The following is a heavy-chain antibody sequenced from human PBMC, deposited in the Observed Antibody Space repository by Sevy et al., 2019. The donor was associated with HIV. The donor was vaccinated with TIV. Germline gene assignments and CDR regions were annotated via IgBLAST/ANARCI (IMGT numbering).Heavy chain of an antibody. J-gene: IGHJ1*01. Sequence: ASVKVSCKASGYTFTGYYMHWVRQAPGQGLEWMGWINPNSGGTNYAQKFQGRVTMTRDTSNSTAYMELSRLRSDDTAVYYCAARYYYDSSGYYSTEYFQHWGQGTLVTVSS. CDR3: AARYYYDSSGYYSTEYFQH. D-gene: IGHD3-22*01. CDR1: GYTFTGYY. CDR2: INPNSGGT. V-gene: IGHV1-2*02.